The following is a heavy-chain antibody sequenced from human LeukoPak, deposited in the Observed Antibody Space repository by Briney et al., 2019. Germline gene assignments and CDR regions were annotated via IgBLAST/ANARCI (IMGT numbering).Heavy chain of an antibody. Sequence: ASVKVSCKASGYTFTSYGISWVRQAPGQGLEWMGWISAYNGNTNYAQKLQGRVTMTTDTSASTAYMELRSLRSDDTAVYYCASIAAAGLDAFDIWGQGTMVTVSS. J-gene: IGHJ3*02. V-gene: IGHV1-18*01. D-gene: IGHD6-13*01. CDR2: ISAYNGNT. CDR3: ASIAAAGLDAFDI. CDR1: GYTFTSYG.